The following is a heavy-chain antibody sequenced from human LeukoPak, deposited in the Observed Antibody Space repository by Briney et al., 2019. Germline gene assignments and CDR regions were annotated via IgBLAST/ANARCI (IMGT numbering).Heavy chain of an antibody. CDR1: GFTFSNYW. D-gene: IGHD2-8*01. CDR3: ARGTGYGVFDI. Sequence: QPGGSLRLSCAASGFTFSNYWMHRVRQAPGKGLVWVSRINSDGISTSYADSVKGRFTISRDNAKSTLYLQMDSLRAEDTAVYYCARGTGYGVFDIWGQGTMVTVSS. J-gene: IGHJ3*02. CDR2: INSDGIST. V-gene: IGHV3-74*01.